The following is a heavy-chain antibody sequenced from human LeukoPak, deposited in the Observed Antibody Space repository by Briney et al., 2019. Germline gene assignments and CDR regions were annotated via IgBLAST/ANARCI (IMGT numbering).Heavy chain of an antibody. V-gene: IGHV4-39*07. CDR3: ARDREYGGNYWLYFDT. J-gene: IGHJ4*02. CDR1: GGSISSSSYY. Sequence: SETLSLTCTVSGGSISSSSYYWGWIRQPPGKGLEWIGSVYYSGSTYYNPSLKSRVTISIDTSKNQFSLRLSSVTAADTALYFCARDREYGGNYWLYFDTWGQGTLVTVSS. CDR2: VYYSGST. D-gene: IGHD1-26*01.